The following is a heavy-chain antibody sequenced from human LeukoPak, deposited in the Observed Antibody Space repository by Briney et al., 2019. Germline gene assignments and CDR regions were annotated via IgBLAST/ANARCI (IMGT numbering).Heavy chain of an antibody. CDR2: VSDSGTT. CDR1: SGSINGHF. J-gene: IGHJ4*02. V-gene: IGHV4-59*11. Sequence: SETLSLTCTVSSGSINGHFWSWIRQPPGKGLEWIGYVSDSGTTNYNPSLNSRLTMSVDTSKNQFSLHLTSMTAADTAVYYCARDSSDFFDRSGLNFLVYWGQGILVAVSS. CDR3: ARDSSDFFDRSGLNFLVY. D-gene: IGHD3-22*01.